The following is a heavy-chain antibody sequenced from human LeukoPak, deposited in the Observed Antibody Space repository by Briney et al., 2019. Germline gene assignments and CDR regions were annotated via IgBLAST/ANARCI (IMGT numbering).Heavy chain of an antibody. D-gene: IGHD1-26*01. CDR3: ARLPIVGATSFDY. V-gene: IGHV4-39*01. J-gene: IGHJ4*02. Sequence: KPSETLSLTCAVSGYSISSTNWWGWIRQPPGKGLEWIGSIYYSGSTYYNPSLKSRVTISVDTSKNQFSLKLSSVTAADTAVYYCARLPIVGATSFDYWGQGTLVTVSS. CDR2: IYYSGST. CDR1: GYSISSTNW.